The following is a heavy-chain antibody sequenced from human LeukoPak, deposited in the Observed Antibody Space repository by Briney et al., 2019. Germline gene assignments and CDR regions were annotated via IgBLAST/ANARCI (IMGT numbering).Heavy chain of an antibody. CDR2: ISSSSSYI. J-gene: IGHJ4*02. D-gene: IGHD4-23*01. V-gene: IGHV3-21*01. Sequence: GGSLRLSCAASGFTFSSYSMNWVRQAPGKGLEWVSSISSSSSYIYYADSVKGRFTISRDNSKNTLYLQMNSLRAEDTAVYYCAKDVTTVVAPDYWGQGTLVTVSS. CDR1: GFTFSSYS. CDR3: AKDVTTVVAPDY.